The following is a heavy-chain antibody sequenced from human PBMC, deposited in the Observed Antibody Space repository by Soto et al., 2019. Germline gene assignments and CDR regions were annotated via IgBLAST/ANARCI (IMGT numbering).Heavy chain of an antibody. J-gene: IGHJ4*02. V-gene: IGHV6-1*01. CDR3: ARSPQVAAPNDY. CDR2: TYYRSNWRH. CDR1: GDSVSSNTAA. D-gene: IGHD6-19*01. Sequence: PSQTLSLTCAISGDSVSSNTAAWNWIRSSPSRGLEWLGRTYYRSNWRHDYAVSVKSRITVNPDTSKNHFSLQLNSVAPDDTAVYYCARSPQVAAPNDYWGQGTLVTVSS.